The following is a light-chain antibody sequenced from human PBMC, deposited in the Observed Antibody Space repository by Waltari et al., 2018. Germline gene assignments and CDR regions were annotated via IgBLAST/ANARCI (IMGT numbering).Light chain of an antibody. CDR1: NIGSKS. J-gene: IGLJ3*02. Sequence: SYVLTQPPSVSVAPGQTARITCGGNNIGSKSVHWYQQKPGQAPVLVVYDDSDRPSGSPERFSGSNSGNTATLTISRVEAGDEADYYCQVWDSSSDHRGWVFGGGTKLTVL. V-gene: IGLV3-21*02. CDR2: DDS. CDR3: QVWDSSSDHRGWV.